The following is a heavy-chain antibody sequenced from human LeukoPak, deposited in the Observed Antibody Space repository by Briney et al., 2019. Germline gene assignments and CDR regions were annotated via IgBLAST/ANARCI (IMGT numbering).Heavy chain of an antibody. CDR1: GFTFSSYW. D-gene: IGHD6-13*01. J-gene: IGHJ6*02. CDR2: IKKDGSEK. V-gene: IGHV3-7*01. Sequence: GGSLRLSCAASGFTFSSYWMSWVRQAPGKGLEWVANIKKDGSEKYYVDSVRGRFTISRDNAKNSLYLQMNSLRAEDTAVYYCARDGARSSSWNRYYYYGMDVWGQGTTVTVSS. CDR3: ARDGARSSSWNRYYYYGMDV.